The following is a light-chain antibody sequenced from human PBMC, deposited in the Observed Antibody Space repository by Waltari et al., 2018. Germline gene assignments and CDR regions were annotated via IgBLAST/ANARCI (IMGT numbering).Light chain of an antibody. CDR3: QHYESLPVT. CDR2: HAS. V-gene: IGKV3-20*01. J-gene: IGKJ1*01. Sequence: LTARQSISKYLAWYQQKPGHAPRLLIYHASSRSAGIPDRFSGSGSGTDFSLSISRLEPEDFAVYYCQHYESLPVTFGQGTKVEIK. CDR1: QSISKY.